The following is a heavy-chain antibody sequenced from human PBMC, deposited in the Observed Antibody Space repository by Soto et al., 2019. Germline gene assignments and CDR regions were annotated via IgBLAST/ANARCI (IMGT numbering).Heavy chain of an antibody. CDR1: GGSVSSSSYY. V-gene: IGHV4-61*01. CDR2: IYYSGST. CDR3: ARGSVRGVPSYYYYGMDV. D-gene: IGHD3-10*01. Sequence: PSETLSLTCTVSGGSVSSSSYYWSWIRQPPGKGLEWIGYIYYSGSTKYNPSLKSRVTISVDTSKNQFSLKLSSVTAADTAVYYCARGSVRGVPSYYYYGMDVWGQGTTVTV. J-gene: IGHJ6*02.